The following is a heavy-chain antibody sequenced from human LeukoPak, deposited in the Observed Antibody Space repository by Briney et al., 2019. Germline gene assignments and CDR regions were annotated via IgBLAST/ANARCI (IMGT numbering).Heavy chain of an antibody. J-gene: IGHJ4*02. D-gene: IGHD6-19*01. CDR3: ARGYSNGWYHDY. Sequence: AASVKVSCKASGGTFSSYAISWVRQAPGQGLGWMGGIIPIFGTANYAQKFQGRVTITADESTSTAYMELSSLRSEDMAIYYCARGYSNGWYHDYWGQGTPVIVSS. V-gene: IGHV1-69*13. CDR2: IIPIFGTA. CDR1: GGTFSSYA.